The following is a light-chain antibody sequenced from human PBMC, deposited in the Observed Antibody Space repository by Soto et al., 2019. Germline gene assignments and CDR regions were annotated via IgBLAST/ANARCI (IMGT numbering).Light chain of an antibody. CDR1: QAITNN. V-gene: IGKV1-9*01. CDR2: EES. Sequence: DIHLTQSPSSLSASVGDRVTITCRASQAITNNLAWYQQKPGNXTXPLIYEESTLHSGVPSRFSGGKLGTQVILTIDSLQPEDVATYYCQQVKSYPRTFGGGTKG. CDR3: QQVKSYPRT. J-gene: IGKJ4*01.